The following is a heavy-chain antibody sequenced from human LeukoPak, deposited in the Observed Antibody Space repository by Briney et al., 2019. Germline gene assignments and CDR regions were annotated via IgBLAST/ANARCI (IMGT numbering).Heavy chain of an antibody. V-gene: IGHV3-53*01. CDR3: ARDRIAVAGRSCYFDY. CDR1: GFTVSSNY. D-gene: IGHD6-19*01. Sequence: GGSLRLSCAASGFTVSSNYMSWVRQAPGKGLEWVSVIYSGGSTYYADSVKGRFTISRDNSKNTLYLQMNSLRAEDTAVYYCARDRIAVAGRSCYFDYWGQGTLVTVSS. J-gene: IGHJ4*02. CDR2: IYSGGST.